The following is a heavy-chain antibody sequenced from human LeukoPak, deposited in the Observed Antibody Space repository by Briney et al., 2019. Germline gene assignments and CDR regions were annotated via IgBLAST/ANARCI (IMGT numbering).Heavy chain of an antibody. D-gene: IGHD5-24*01. V-gene: IGHV3-30-3*01. CDR3: ARDHLRWLLHAGAFDI. J-gene: IGHJ3*02. CDR1: GFTFSSYA. CDR2: ISYDGSNK. Sequence: GGSLRLSCAASGFTFSSYAMHGVRQAPGKGLEWGAVISYDGSNKYYADSVKGRFTISRDNSKNTLYLQMNSLRAEDTAVYYCARDHLRWLLHAGAFDIWGQGTMVTVSS.